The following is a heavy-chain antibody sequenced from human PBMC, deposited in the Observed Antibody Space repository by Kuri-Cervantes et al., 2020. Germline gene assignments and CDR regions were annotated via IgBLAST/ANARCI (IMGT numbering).Heavy chain of an antibody. Sequence: SEILSLTCTVSGGSISSSSYYWGWIRQPPGKGLEWIGSIYYSGSTYYNPSLKSRVTISVDTSKNQFSLKLSSVTAADTAVYYCARVRPPTIPVAGGLFDYWGQGTLVTVSS. D-gene: IGHD6-19*01. V-gene: IGHV4-39*07. J-gene: IGHJ4*02. CDR3: ARVRPPTIPVAGGLFDY. CDR1: GGSISSSSYY. CDR2: IYYSGST.